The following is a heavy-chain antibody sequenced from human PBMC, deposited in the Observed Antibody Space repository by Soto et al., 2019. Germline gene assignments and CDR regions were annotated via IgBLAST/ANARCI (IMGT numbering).Heavy chain of an antibody. Sequence: SETLSLTCTVSGGSISSYYWSWIRQPPGKGLEWIGYIYYSGSTNYNPSLKSRVTISVDTSKNQFSLKLSSVTAADTAVYYCARLFHTDYGDFDAFDIWGQGTMVTVSS. D-gene: IGHD4-17*01. CDR2: IYYSGST. J-gene: IGHJ3*02. CDR3: ARLFHTDYGDFDAFDI. CDR1: GGSISSYY. V-gene: IGHV4-59*01.